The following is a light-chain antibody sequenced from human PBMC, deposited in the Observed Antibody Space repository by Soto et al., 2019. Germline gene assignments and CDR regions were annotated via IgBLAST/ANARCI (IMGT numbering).Light chain of an antibody. J-gene: IGLJ3*02. Sequence: QSALTQPASVSGSPEQSITISCTGTSSDVGGFNYVSWYQQHPGRAPKVMIFEVTIRPSGVSDRFSGSKSGNTASLTISGLQADDEADYYCSSFTSSHTWVFGGGTKLTVL. CDR3: SSFTSSHTWV. CDR2: EVT. V-gene: IGLV2-14*01. CDR1: SSDVGGFNY.